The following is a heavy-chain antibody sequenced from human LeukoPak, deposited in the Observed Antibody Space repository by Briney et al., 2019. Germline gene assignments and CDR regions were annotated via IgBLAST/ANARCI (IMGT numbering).Heavy chain of an antibody. V-gene: IGHV4-34*01. CDR3: ARAPDSSGWYPFDY. CDR1: GGSFSGYY. D-gene: IGHD6-19*01. J-gene: IGHJ4*02. CDR2: INHSGST. Sequence: PSETLSLTCAVYGGSFSGYYWSWIRQPPGKGLEWIGEINHSGSTYYNPSLKSRVTISVDTSKNQFSLKLSSVTAADTAVYYCARAPDSSGWYPFDYWGQGTLVTVSS.